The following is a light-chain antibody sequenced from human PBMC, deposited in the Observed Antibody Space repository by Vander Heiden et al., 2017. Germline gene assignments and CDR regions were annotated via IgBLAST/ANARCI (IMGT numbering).Light chain of an antibody. CDR1: QCVSNN. V-gene: IGKV3-15*01. CDR3: QRSKAWPPAWT. Sequence: EIVMTQSPVTLSVSPGERATRSCKASQCVSNNLALYQQKPSQGPRLLIHSAATRTAGVPARFSGSGSGTEFTLTISSLRSEDFAVYYYQRSKAWPPAWTFGQGTKVEIK. J-gene: IGKJ1*01. CDR2: SAA.